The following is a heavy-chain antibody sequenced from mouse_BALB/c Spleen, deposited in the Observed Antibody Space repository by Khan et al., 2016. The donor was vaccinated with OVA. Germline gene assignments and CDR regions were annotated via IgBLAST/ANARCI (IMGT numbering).Heavy chain of an antibody. CDR1: GYNIKDIY. J-gene: IGHJ2*01. CDR3: RISTINA. Sequence: VQLQQSGAELVKPAASLKLSCTASGYNIKDIYIHWVKQRPEKGLERIRRTDPANGNTKYDPKFHGKATITADTSSNTAYLQLSSLTSEDTAVYYCRISTINAWGQGTTLTVSS. CDR2: TDPANGNT. V-gene: IGHV14-3*02.